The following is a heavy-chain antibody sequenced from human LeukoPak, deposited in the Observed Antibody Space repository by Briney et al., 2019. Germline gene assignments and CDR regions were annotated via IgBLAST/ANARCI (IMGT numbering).Heavy chain of an antibody. V-gene: IGHV1-2*02. Sequence: GSVNESCKASGYTFTDYYMHWVRQAPGQGLEWMGWINPNSGGTNYAQEFQGRVTTSRDTSISTAYMELSRLRSDDTAVYYCARASYYYDSSGYPGYDFDYWGQGTLVTVSS. CDR2: INPNSGGT. CDR3: ARASYYYDSSGYPGYDFDY. CDR1: GYTFTDYY. D-gene: IGHD3-22*01. J-gene: IGHJ4*02.